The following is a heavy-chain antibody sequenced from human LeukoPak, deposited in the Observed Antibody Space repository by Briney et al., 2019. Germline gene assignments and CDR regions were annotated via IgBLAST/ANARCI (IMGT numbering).Heavy chain of an antibody. V-gene: IGHV3-53*01. J-gene: IGHJ4*02. CDR1: GFTVSSNY. D-gene: IGHD3-10*01. Sequence: PGGSLRLSYAASGFTVSSNYMSWVRQAPGKGLEWVSVIYSGGSTYYADSVKGRFTISRDNSKNTLYLQMNSLRAEDTAVYYCARDNGSGSFYNDYWGQGTLVTVSS. CDR2: IYSGGST. CDR3: ARDNGSGSFYNDY.